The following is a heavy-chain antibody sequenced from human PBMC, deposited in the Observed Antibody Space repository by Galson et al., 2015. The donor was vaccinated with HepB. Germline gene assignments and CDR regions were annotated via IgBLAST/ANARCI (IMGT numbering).Heavy chain of an antibody. CDR1: GFTVSSNY. Sequence: SLRLSCAASGFTVSSNYMSWVRQAPGKGLEWVSVIYSGGNTYYADSVKGRFTISRDNSKNALYLQMNSLRAEDTAVYYCARGPKTDSGYYYEGDYWGQGTLVTVSS. CDR2: IYSGGNT. D-gene: IGHD3-22*01. V-gene: IGHV3-53*01. CDR3: ARGPKTDSGYYYEGDY. J-gene: IGHJ4*02.